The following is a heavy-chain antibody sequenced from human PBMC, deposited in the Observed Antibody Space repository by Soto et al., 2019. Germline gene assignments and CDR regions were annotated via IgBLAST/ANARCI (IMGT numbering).Heavy chain of an antibody. Sequence: EVQLVESGGGLVQPGGSLRLSCAASGFTFSSYSMNWVRQAPGKGLEWVSYISSSSSTIYYADSVKGRFTISRDNAKNSLNLQMNSRRDEDTAVYYCARDQGGSATFDYWGQGTLVTVSS. CDR2: ISSSSSTI. J-gene: IGHJ4*02. D-gene: IGHD3-16*01. V-gene: IGHV3-48*02. CDR1: GFTFSSYS. CDR3: ARDQGGSATFDY.